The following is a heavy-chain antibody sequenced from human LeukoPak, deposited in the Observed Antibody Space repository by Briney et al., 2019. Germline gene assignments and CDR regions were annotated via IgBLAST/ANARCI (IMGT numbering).Heavy chain of an antibody. CDR3: ARVESGRTINFDY. Sequence: SQTLSLTCTVSGGSINSGDYYWSWIRQPPGKGLEWIGYIYYSGSTYYNPSLKSRVTISVDTSKNQFSLKLSSVTAADTAVYYCARVESGRTINFDYWGQGTLVTVSS. CDR2: IYYSGST. D-gene: IGHD5-12*01. J-gene: IGHJ4*02. V-gene: IGHV4-30-4*01. CDR1: GGSINSGDYY.